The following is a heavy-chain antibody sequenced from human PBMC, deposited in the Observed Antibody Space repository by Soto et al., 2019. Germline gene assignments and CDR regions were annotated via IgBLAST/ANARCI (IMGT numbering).Heavy chain of an antibody. D-gene: IGHD5-12*01. CDR3: AHVEMATTDDY. CDR2: INSDGSST. J-gene: IGHJ4*02. Sequence: GGSLRLSCAASGFTFSSYWMHWVRQAPGKGLVWVSRINSDGSSTSYADSVKGRFTISRDNAKNTLYLQMNSLRAEDTAVYYCAHVEMATTDDYWGQGTLVTVSS. V-gene: IGHV3-74*01. CDR1: GFTFSSYW.